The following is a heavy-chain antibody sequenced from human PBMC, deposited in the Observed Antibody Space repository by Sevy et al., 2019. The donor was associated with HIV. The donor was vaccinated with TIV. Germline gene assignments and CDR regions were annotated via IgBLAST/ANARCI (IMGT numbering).Heavy chain of an antibody. D-gene: IGHD3-22*01. J-gene: IGHJ6*02. CDR3: ARDYYDSSGYYAVTYYYYGMDV. CDR1: GYTFTSYG. V-gene: IGHV1-18*01. Sequence: ASVKVSCKASGYTFTSYGISWVRQAPGQGLEWMGWISAYNGNTNYAQKLQGRVTMTTDTSTSTAYMELRSLRSDDTAVYYCARDYYDSSGYYAVTYYYYGMDVWGQGTTVTVSS. CDR2: ISAYNGNT.